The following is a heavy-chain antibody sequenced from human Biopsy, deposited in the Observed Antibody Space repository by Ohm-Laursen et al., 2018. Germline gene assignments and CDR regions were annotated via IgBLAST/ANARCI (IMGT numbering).Heavy chain of an antibody. CDR2: VYYTGST. CDR1: GDSISSYY. CDR3: ARDRGYYSDRTVPGYFDL. Sequence: DTLSLTCTVSGDSISSYYWSWIRQPPGKGLEWIGYVYYTGSTDYNPSLQSRVTISVDTSKNHFSLRLRSVTPADTAIYYCARDRGYYSDRTVPGYFDLWGRGTLVTVSS. V-gene: IGHV4-59*01. J-gene: IGHJ2*01. D-gene: IGHD3-22*01.